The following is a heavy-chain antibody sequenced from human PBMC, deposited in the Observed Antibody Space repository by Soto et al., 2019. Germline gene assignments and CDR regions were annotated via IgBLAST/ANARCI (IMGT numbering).Heavy chain of an antibody. D-gene: IGHD3-10*01. J-gene: IGHJ3*02. CDR1: GYTFTSYG. CDR3: ARAALLWFGEPPEADAFDI. V-gene: IGHV1-18*04. CDR2: ISTYNGNT. Sequence: ASVKVSCKASGYTFTSYGISWVRQAPGQGLEWMGWISTYNGNTNYAQKPQGRVTMTTDTSTSTAYMELRSLRSDDTAVYYCARAALLWFGEPPEADAFDIWGQGTMVTVSS.